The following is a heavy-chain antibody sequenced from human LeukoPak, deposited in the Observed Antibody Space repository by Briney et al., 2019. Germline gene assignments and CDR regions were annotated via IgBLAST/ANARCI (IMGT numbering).Heavy chain of an antibody. V-gene: IGHV3-23*01. CDR2: ISGDGTET. J-gene: IGHJ4*02. D-gene: IGHD3-3*01. CDR1: GLIFRNYA. Sequence: PGGSLRLSCTASGLIFRNYAMTWVRQAPRKGLEWVSTISGDGTETFYADSVKGRFTISRDNAKNSLYLQMDSLRAEDTAVYYCANSYDFWSGYPIDYWGQGTLVTVSS. CDR3: ANSYDFWSGYPIDY.